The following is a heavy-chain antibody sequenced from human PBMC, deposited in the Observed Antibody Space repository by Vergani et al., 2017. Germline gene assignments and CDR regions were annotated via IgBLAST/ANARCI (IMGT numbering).Heavy chain of an antibody. CDR3: AAGFLGPDLYGSDPGWDYYGMDV. Sequence: QVQLVQSGAEVKKPGASVKVSCKASGYTFTSYGISWVRQAPGQGLEWMGWISAYNGNTNYAQKLQGRVTMTTDTSTSTAYMELSSLRSEDTAVYYCAAGFLGPDLYGSDPGWDYYGMDVWGQGTTVTVSS. D-gene: IGHD3-10*01. V-gene: IGHV1-18*01. CDR1: GYTFTSYG. CDR2: ISAYNGNT. J-gene: IGHJ6*02.